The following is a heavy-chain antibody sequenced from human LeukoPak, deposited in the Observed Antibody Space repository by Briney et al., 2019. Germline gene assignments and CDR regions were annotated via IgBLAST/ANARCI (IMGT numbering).Heavy chain of an antibody. CDR1: GFTLSTYW. CDR2: ISIDGSTT. CDR3: ARDTGLRNTVFGHRGVYFDY. D-gene: IGHD3-3*01. Sequence: QPGGSLRLSCAASGFTLSTYWMQWVRQAPGKGLVWVSHISIDGSTTTYADSVKGRFTISRDNAKNTLYLQMNSLRAEDTAVYYCARDTGLRNTVFGHRGVYFDYWGQGTLVTVSS. J-gene: IGHJ4*02. V-gene: IGHV3-74*03.